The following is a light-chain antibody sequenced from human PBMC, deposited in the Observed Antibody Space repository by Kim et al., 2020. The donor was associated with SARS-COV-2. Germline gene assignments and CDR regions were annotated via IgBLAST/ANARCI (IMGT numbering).Light chain of an antibody. Sequence: STQHASVGDRVTITCRASQSINRWLAWYQQKPGKAPKLLIYKASSLETGVPSRFSGSGSGTEFTLTISRLQPDDFATYYCQHHRTFGQGTKVDIK. J-gene: IGKJ1*01. CDR3: QHHRT. CDR1: QSINRW. V-gene: IGKV1-5*03. CDR2: KAS.